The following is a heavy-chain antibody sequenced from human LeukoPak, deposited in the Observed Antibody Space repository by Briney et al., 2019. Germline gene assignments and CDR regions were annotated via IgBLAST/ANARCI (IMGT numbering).Heavy chain of an antibody. J-gene: IGHJ4*02. CDR2: ISYDGSNK. D-gene: IGHD3-22*01. CDR1: GFSLSNYG. V-gene: IGHV3-30*03. Sequence: PGGTLRLSCAASGFSLSNYGMHWVRQAPGKGLEWGALISYDGSNKYYADSVEGRFTISRDNAENSLYLHMNSLRAEDTAVYYCARELSSGVDYWGQGTLVTVSS. CDR3: ARELSSGVDY.